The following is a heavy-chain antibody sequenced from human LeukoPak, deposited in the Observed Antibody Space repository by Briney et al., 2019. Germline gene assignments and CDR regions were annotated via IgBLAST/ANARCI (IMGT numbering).Heavy chain of an antibody. CDR3: ARGSPLSYYFDC. J-gene: IGHJ4*02. CDR2: ISTSGDTT. D-gene: IGHD2/OR15-2a*01. Sequence: GGSLRLSCAASGFTFSTYAMHWVRQALGKGLEWVSIISTSGDTTYYAGSVKGRFTISRDNSKNTLFLQMNSLRAEDTAVYYCARGSPLSYYFDCWGQGTLVTVSS. V-gene: IGHV3-23*01. CDR1: GFTFSTYA.